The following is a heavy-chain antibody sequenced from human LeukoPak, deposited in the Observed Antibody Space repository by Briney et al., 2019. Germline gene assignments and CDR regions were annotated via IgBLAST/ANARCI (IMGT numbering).Heavy chain of an antibody. V-gene: IGHV3-21*01. D-gene: IGHD2-15*01. CDR2: ISSSSSYI. J-gene: IGHJ4*02. Sequence: GGSLSLSCAASGFTFSSYSMNWGRQAPGKGLEWVSSISSSSSYIYYADSVKGRFTISRDNAKNSLYLQMNSLRAEDMAVYYCASDCSGGSCGLFDYWGQGTLVTVSS. CDR3: ASDCSGGSCGLFDY. CDR1: GFTFSSYS.